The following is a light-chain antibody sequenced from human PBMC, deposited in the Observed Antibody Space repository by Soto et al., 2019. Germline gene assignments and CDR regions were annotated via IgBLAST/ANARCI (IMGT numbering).Light chain of an antibody. CDR1: QGISNN. Sequence: DIPMTQSPSSLSASVGDRVTITCRASQGISNNLAWYQQKPGEVPKLLIYGASTLQSGAPSRFSGSGSGTDFTLTISSLQPEDVATYYCQKYNSPPGTFGQGTKVEIK. CDR3: QKYNSPPGT. V-gene: IGKV1-27*01. J-gene: IGKJ1*01. CDR2: GAS.